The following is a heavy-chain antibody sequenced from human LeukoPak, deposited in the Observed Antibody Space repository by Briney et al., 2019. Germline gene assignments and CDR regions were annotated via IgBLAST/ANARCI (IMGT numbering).Heavy chain of an antibody. CDR2: IYYSGST. V-gene: IGHV4-59*01. J-gene: IGHJ4*02. CDR1: GGSISSYY. CDR3: ARTKLGYCSSTSCYELDY. Sequence: PSETLSLTCTVSGGSISSYYWSWIRQPPGKGLEWIGYIYYSGSTNYNPSLKSRVTISVDTSKNQFSLKLSSVTAADTAVYYCARTKLGYCSSTSCYELDYWGQGTLVTVSS. D-gene: IGHD2-2*01.